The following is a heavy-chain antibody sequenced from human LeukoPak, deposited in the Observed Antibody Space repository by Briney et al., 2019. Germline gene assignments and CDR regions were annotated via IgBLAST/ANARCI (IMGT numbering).Heavy chain of an antibody. CDR3: ARGQKYRSGYTVTELGSGYFDY. Sequence: GGSLRLSCAASGFTFSSYAMSWVRQAPGKGLEWVSAINGSGGRIYYADSVKGRFTISRDNSKSTLYLQMNSLRAEDTAVYYCARGQKYRSGYTVTELGSGYFDYWGQGILVTVSS. CDR2: INGSGGRI. J-gene: IGHJ4*02. V-gene: IGHV3-23*01. CDR1: GFTFSSYA. D-gene: IGHD5-18*01.